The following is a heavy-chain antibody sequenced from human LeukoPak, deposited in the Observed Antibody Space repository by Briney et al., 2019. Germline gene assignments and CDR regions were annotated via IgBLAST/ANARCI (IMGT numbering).Heavy chain of an antibody. CDR1: GYTFTSYY. CDR2: INPSGGST. J-gene: IGHJ3*02. D-gene: IGHD2-2*01. Sequence: ASVKVSCKASGYTFTSYYMHWVRQAPGQGLEWMGIINPSGGSTSYAQKFQGRVTMTRDTSTSTVYMELSSLRSEDTAVYYCARDEGGGYCSSKAPCGAFDIWGQGTMVTVSS. V-gene: IGHV1-46*01. CDR3: ARDEGGGYCSSKAPCGAFDI.